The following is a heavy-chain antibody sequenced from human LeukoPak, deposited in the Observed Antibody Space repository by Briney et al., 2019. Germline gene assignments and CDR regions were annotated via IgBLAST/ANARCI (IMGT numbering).Heavy chain of an antibody. CDR1: GFTFSSYA. CDR3: ARGYSSSWYAGY. D-gene: IGHD6-13*01. J-gene: IGHJ4*02. CDR2: ISYDGSKK. V-gene: IGHV3-30-3*01. Sequence: GGSLRLSCAASGFTFSSYAMNWVRQAPGRGLEWVAIISYDGSKKYYGDSVRGRFTISRDNSENTLYLQMSGLRAEDTAVYYCARGYSSSWYAGYWGQGTLVTVSS.